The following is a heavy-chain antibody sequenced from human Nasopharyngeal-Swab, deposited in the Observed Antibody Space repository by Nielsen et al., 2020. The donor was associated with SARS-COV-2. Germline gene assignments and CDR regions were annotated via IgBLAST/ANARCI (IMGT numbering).Heavy chain of an antibody. V-gene: IGHV1-69*13. D-gene: IGHD3-3*01. CDR3: ARNPGYYDFWSGYPNWFDP. CDR2: IIPIFGTA. CDR1: GGTFSCYA. J-gene: IGHJ5*02. Sequence: SVKVSCKASGGTFSCYAISWVRQAPGQGLEWMGGIIPIFGTANYARKFQGRVTMTADESTSTAYMELSSLRSEDTAVYYCARNPGYYDFWSGYPNWFDPWGQGTLVTVSS.